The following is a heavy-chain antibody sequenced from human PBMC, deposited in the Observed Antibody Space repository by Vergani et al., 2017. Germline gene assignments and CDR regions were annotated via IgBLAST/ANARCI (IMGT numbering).Heavy chain of an antibody. CDR3: ARAHYYGSGRNHDAFDI. CDR1: GYTFPGYY. Sequence: QVQLVQSGAEVKKPGASVKVSCKASGYTFPGYYMHWVRQAPGQGLEWMGWINPNSGGTNYAQKFQGWVTMTRDTSISTAYRELSRLRSDDTAVYYCARAHYYGSGRNHDAFDIWGRGTMVTVSS. D-gene: IGHD3-10*01. V-gene: IGHV1-2*04. CDR2: INPNSGGT. J-gene: IGHJ3*02.